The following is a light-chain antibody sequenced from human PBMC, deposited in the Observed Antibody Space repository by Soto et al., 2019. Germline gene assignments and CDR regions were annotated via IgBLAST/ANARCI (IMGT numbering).Light chain of an antibody. J-gene: IGKJ3*01. CDR3: QQYENRPYT. CDR2: KAS. CDR1: QSIGDS. V-gene: IGKV1-5*03. Sequence: DIQMTQSPSTLSASVGDRVTITCRASQSIGDSLAWYQQKPGKAPKLLIYKASTLKSGVPSRFSGSGSGTDFTFTISSLQPEDNATYYCQQYENRPYTFGPGTKGEIK.